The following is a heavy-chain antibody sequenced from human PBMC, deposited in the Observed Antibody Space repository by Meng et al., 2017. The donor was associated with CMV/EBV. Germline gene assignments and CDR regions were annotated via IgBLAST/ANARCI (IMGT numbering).Heavy chain of an antibody. CDR1: GFTLSNHW. D-gene: IGHD3-10*01. Sequence: GESLKISCKGSGFTLSNHWLGWVRQMPGRGLECMGIIYPGDSETKYSPSFQGQVTMSADTSINTAYLQWSGLKASDTAMYYCTSLVGLINYWGQGTLVTVSS. V-gene: IGHV5-51*01. J-gene: IGHJ4*02. CDR2: IYPGDSET. CDR3: TSLVGLINY.